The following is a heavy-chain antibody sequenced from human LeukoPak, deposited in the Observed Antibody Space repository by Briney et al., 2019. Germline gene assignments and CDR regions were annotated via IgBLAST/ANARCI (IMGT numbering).Heavy chain of an antibody. V-gene: IGHV4-39*07. CDR2: IYYSGST. J-gene: IGHJ3*02. CDR3: ARDQDDYGDYVYPTFGAFDI. Sequence: PSQTLSLTCTVSGGSISSSSYYWGWIRQPPGKGLEWIGSIYYSGSTYYNPSLKSRVTISVDTSKNQFSLKLSSVTAADTAVYYCARDQDDYGDYVYPTFGAFDIWGQGTMVTVSS. CDR1: GGSISSSSYY. D-gene: IGHD4-17*01.